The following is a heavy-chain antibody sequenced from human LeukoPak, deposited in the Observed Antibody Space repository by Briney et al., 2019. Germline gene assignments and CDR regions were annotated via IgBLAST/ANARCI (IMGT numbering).Heavy chain of an antibody. V-gene: IGHV3-23*01. CDR2: ISGSGGST. D-gene: IGHD2-15*01. Sequence: PGGSLRLSCAASGFTFSSYGMHWVRQAPGKGLEWVSAISGSGGSTYYADSVKGRFTISRDNSKNTLYLQMNSLRAEDTAVYYCAKDLRYCSGGSCYSGFDYWGQGTLVTVSS. CDR1: GFTFSSYG. CDR3: AKDLRYCSGGSCYSGFDY. J-gene: IGHJ4*02.